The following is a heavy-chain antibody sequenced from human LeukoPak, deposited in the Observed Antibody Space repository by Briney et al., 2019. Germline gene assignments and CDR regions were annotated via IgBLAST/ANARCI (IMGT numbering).Heavy chain of an antibody. V-gene: IGHV3-30-3*01. J-gene: IGHJ4*02. CDR3: AGGSGGYSNFDY. CDR1: GFSFSSYT. CDR2: ISYDGNNK. D-gene: IGHD3-10*01. Sequence: GGSLRLSCAASGFSFSSYTLHWVRQAPGKGLEWVALISYDGNNKYYTDSVKGRFTISRDSSKNTLYLQMNSLRPEDTTVYYCAGGSGGYSNFDYWGQGTLVTVSS.